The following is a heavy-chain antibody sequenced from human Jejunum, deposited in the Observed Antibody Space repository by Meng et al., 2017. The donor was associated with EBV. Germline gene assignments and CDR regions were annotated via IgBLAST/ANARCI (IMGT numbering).Heavy chain of an antibody. D-gene: IGHD1-14*01. CDR1: TDFISSYEW. Sequence: QVHLQASGPGLVKPSGTLSLTCAVSTDFISSYEWWSWVRQPPGKGLEWLGEINQVGSTYYNPSLKSRVTISIDTSKRQFSLRLNSMTAADTAVYYCARASSERLLDYWGQGTLVTVSS. CDR3: ARASSERLLDY. J-gene: IGHJ4*02. V-gene: IGHV4-4*02. CDR2: INQVGST.